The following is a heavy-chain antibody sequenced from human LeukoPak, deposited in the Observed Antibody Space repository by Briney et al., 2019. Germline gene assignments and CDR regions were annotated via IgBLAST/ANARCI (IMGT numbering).Heavy chain of an antibody. CDR3: AREARPDLSRWFDP. V-gene: IGHV4-59*12. CDR1: GGSISPYY. CDR2: IYYSGST. J-gene: IGHJ5*02. Sequence: SETLSLTCTVSGGSISPYYWSWIRQPPGKGLEWIGYIYYSGSTNYSPSLKSRVTISLDTSKNQFSLKLSSVTAADTAVYYCAREARPDLSRWFDPWGQGTLVTVSS. D-gene: IGHD6-6*01.